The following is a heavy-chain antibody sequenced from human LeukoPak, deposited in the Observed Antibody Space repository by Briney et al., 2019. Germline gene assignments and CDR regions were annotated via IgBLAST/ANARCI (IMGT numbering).Heavy chain of an antibody. CDR3: ARAAFWGYFDL. Sequence: PSETLSLTCAVSGGSISSGGYSWSWIRQPPGKGLEWIGYIYHSGSTYYNPSLKSRVTISVDRSKNQFSLKLSSVTAADTAVHYCARAAFWGYFDLWGRGTLVTVSS. J-gene: IGHJ2*01. V-gene: IGHV4-30-2*01. CDR2: IYHSGST. D-gene: IGHD7-27*01. CDR1: GGSISSGGYS.